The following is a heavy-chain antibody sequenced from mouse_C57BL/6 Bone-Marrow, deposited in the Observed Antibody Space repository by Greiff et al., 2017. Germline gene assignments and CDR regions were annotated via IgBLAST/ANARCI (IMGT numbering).Heavy chain of an antibody. CDR3: ARGGYDRGGYYFDY. J-gene: IGHJ2*01. D-gene: IGHD2-2*01. V-gene: IGHV1-55*01. CDR2: IYPGSGST. CDR1: GYTFTSYW. Sequence: LQQPGAELVKPGASVKMSCKASGYTFTSYWITWVKQRPGQGLEWIGDIYPGSGSTNYNEKFKSKATLTVDTSSSTAYMQLSSLTSEDSAVYYCARGGYDRGGYYFDYWGQGTTLTVSS.